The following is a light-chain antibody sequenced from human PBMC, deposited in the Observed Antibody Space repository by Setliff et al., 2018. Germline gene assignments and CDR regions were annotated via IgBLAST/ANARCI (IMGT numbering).Light chain of an antibody. CDR2: GAS. J-gene: IGKJ1*01. CDR3: QQYGNSPWT. Sequence: EIVLTQSPGTLYLSPGERATLSCRASQSISSSDLGWYQQKVGQAPTLLIYGASNRATGIPDRFSGSGSGTDFTLTISRLEPEDFAVYYCQQYGNSPWTFGQGTKVDIK. V-gene: IGKV3-20*01. CDR1: QSISSSD.